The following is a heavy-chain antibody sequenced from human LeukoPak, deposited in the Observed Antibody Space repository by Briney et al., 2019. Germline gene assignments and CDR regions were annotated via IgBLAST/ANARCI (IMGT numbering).Heavy chain of an antibody. D-gene: IGHD2-2*01. CDR1: GGSISSYY. V-gene: IGHV4-4*09. J-gene: IGHJ6*02. CDR3: ASPAANYYYAMDV. Sequence: SETLSLTCTVSGGSISSYYWSWIRQPPGKGLEWIGDIYTSGSTNYNPSLKSRVTISVDTSKNQFSLKLSSVTAADTAVYYCASPAANYYYAMDVWSQGTTVTVSS. CDR2: IYTSGST.